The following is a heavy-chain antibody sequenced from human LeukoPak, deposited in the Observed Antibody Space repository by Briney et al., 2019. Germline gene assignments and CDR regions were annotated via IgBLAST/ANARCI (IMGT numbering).Heavy chain of an antibody. V-gene: IGHV4-34*01. D-gene: IGHD6-6*01. Sequence: SETLSLTCAVYGGSLSGYYWSWIRQPPGKGLEWIGEINHSGSTNYNPSLKSRVTISVDTSKNQFSLKLSSVTAADTAVYYCARGKRPGWFDPWGQGTLVTVSS. CDR2: INHSGST. CDR3: ARGKRPGWFDP. CDR1: GGSLSGYY. J-gene: IGHJ5*02.